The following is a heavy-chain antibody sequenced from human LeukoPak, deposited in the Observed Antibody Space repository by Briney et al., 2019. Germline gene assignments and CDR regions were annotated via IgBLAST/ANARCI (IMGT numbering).Heavy chain of an antibody. CDR3: TTLSYVGGD. V-gene: IGHV3-15*01. D-gene: IGHD3-10*02. J-gene: IGHJ4*02. CDR2: SKSQTDGGAT. CDR1: GFTFSSYA. Sequence: KTGGSLRLSCAASGFTFSSYATSWVRQAPGKGLEWIGRSKSQTDGGATDYAAPVKGRFTISRDDSENTVDLQMNSLKTEDTAVYYCTTLSYVGGDWGQGTLVTVSS.